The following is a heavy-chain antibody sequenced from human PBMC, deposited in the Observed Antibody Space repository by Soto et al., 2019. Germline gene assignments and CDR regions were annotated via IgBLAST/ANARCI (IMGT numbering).Heavy chain of an antibody. CDR3: AKGLTLSYYYDMDV. D-gene: IGHD7-27*01. CDR1: GFTFSTYA. CDR2: ISGSGGST. Sequence: GGSLRLSCAASGFTFSTYAMSWVRQAPGKGLQWVSSISGSGGSTYYADSVKGRFAISRDNSRNTLYLQMNSLRVEDTAVYFCAKGLTLSYYYDMDVWGQGT. J-gene: IGHJ6*02. V-gene: IGHV3-23*01.